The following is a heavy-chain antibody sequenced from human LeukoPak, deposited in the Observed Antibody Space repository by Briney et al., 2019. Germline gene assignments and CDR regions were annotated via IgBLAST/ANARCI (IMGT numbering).Heavy chain of an antibody. V-gene: IGHV4-39*01. D-gene: IGHD1-14*01. CDR3: ARCHPHVTTNWFDP. J-gene: IGHJ5*02. Sequence: SETLSLTCTVSGASISSGNYYWGWIRQPPGKGLEWIGTIYNSGDTYYKSSLRSRVTISVDTSKNQVSLKLSSVTAAGTAVYYCARCHPHVTTNWFDPWGQGTLVTVSS. CDR1: GASISSGNYY. CDR2: IYNSGDT.